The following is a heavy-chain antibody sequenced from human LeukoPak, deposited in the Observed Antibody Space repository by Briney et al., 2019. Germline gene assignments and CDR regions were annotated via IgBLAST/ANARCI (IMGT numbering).Heavy chain of an antibody. D-gene: IGHD2-2*01. J-gene: IGHJ3*02. V-gene: IGHV3-30*02. CDR1: GFTFSSYG. Sequence: GGSLRLSCAASGFTFSSYGMHWVRQAPGKGLEWVAFIRYDGSNKYYADSVKGRFTISRDNSKNTLYLQMNSLRAEDTAVYYCAKWGDCSSTSCYRNAFDIWGQGTMVTVSS. CDR3: AKWGDCSSTSCYRNAFDI. CDR2: IRYDGSNK.